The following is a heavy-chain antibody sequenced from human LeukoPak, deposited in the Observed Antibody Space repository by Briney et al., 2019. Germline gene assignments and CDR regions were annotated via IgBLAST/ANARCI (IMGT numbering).Heavy chain of an antibody. Sequence: ASVKVSCKASGYTFTSYGISWVRQAPGQGLEWMGWISAYNGNTNYAQKLQGRVTMTTDTSTSTAYMELRSLRSDDTAVYYCAKVFGVPAAIPLRVFDYWGQGTLVTVSS. CDR2: ISAYNGNT. CDR3: AKVFGVPAAIPLRVFDY. D-gene: IGHD2-2*02. CDR1: GYTFTSYG. V-gene: IGHV1-18*01. J-gene: IGHJ4*02.